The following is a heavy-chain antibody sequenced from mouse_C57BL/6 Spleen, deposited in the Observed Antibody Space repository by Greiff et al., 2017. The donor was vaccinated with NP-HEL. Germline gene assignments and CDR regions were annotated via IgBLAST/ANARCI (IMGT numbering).Heavy chain of an antibody. D-gene: IGHD4-1*01. J-gene: IGHJ3*01. CDR3: ARGNWDEGFAY. Sequence: QVQLQQSGAELVRPGSSVKLSCKASGYTFTSYWMHWVKQRPIQGLEWIGNIDPSDSETHYNQKFKDKATLTVDKSSSTAYMQLSSLTSEDSAVYYCARGNWDEGFAYWGQGTLVTVSA. CDR2: IDPSDSET. CDR1: GYTFTSYW. V-gene: IGHV1-52*01.